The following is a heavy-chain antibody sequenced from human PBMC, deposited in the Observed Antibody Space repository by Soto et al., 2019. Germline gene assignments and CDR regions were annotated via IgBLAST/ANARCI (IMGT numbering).Heavy chain of an antibody. J-gene: IGHJ4*02. D-gene: IGHD6-19*01. V-gene: IGHV3-23*01. CDR2: ISGSGGST. Sequence: GGSLRLSCAASGFTFSSYAMSWARQAPGKGLEWVSAISGSGGSTYYADSVKGRFTISRDNSKNTLYLQMNSLRAEDTAVYYCAKSPTSSGWYFGPYYWGQGTLVTVSS. CDR3: AKSPTSSGWYFGPYY. CDR1: GFTFSSYA.